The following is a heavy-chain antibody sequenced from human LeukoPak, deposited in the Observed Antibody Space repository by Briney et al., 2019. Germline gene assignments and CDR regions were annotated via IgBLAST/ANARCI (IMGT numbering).Heavy chain of an antibody. Sequence: GGSLRLSCAASGFTFSSYDMSWVRQAPGKGLEWVSAISGSGGSTYYADSVKGRFTISRDNSKNTLYLQMNSLRAENTAVYYCAKRLYYYDSSGYLFDYWGQGTLVTVSS. V-gene: IGHV3-23*01. CDR3: AKRLYYYDSSGYLFDY. J-gene: IGHJ4*02. D-gene: IGHD3-22*01. CDR1: GFTFSSYD. CDR2: ISGSGGST.